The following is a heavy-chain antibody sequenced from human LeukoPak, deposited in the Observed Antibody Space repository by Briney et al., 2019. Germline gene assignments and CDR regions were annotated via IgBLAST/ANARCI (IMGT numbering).Heavy chain of an antibody. J-gene: IGHJ4*02. D-gene: IGHD6-6*01. CDR1: GYTFTGYF. V-gene: IGHV1-2*02. CDR3: ANDGYSSSFNY. Sequence: VASVKVSCKASGYTFTGYFMHWVRQAPGQGLEWMGWINPNSGGTNYAQKFQGRVTMSRDTSISTAYMELSRLRSDDTAVYYCANDGYSSSFNYWGQGTLVTVSS. CDR2: INPNSGGT.